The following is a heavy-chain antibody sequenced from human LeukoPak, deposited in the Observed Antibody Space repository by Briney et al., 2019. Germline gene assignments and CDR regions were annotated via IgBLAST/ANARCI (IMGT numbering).Heavy chain of an antibody. CDR3: ARCSPGYSSNFYAVLQY. CDR2: MNPGSGKA. CDR1: GYTFTKYD. Sequence: AAAVKVSCRASGYTFTKYDSNWLRQATGQGREGMGWMNPGSGKAVYAKKFQVSVTMTRDNSTRTASMELSRLRYEDTAVYYCARCSPGYSSNFYAVLQYWGQGTQVTVST. D-gene: IGHD2-2*01. V-gene: IGHV1-8*01. J-gene: IGHJ4*02.